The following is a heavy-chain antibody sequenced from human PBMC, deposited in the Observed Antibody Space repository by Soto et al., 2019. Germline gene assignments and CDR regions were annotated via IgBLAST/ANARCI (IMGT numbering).Heavy chain of an antibody. CDR1: AVSVSSNY. V-gene: IGHV3-53*01. J-gene: IGHJ6*02. Sequence: LXLSCEASAVSVSSNYISWVRQAPGRGLEWVSVLFSGGSTYYADSVQGRFTISRDTSKSTVYLQMHSLTAEDTAVYYCTRDQSIVGATGGAYFYYGMDVWGQGPTVTVS. CDR3: TRDQSIVGATGGAYFYYGMDV. CDR2: LFSGGST. D-gene: IGHD1-26*01.